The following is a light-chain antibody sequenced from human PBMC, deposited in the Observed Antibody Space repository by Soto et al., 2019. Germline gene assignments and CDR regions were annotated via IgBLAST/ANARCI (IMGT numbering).Light chain of an antibody. V-gene: IGKV3D-15*01. CDR3: QQYNTWPWT. CDR2: GAS. J-gene: IGKJ1*01. CDR1: QSVSSN. Sequence: EIVMTQSPATLSVSPGERATLSCRASQSVSSNLAWYQQKPGQAPRLLIYGASIRATGIPARFSGSGSGAEFTLSISSLQPEDVAVYYCQQYNTWPWTFGQGTKVEI.